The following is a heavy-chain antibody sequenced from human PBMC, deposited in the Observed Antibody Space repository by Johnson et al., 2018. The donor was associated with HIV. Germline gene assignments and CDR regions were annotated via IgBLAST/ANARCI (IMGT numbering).Heavy chain of an antibody. V-gene: IGHV3-15*01. CDR3: ATHPNYGVTFDL. Sequence: EVQLVESGGGLVKAGGSLRLSCAASGFIFNDYYMSWIRQAPGKGLEWVGRIKREADGGTADYATPVKGRFSISRDDSKNRLYLEMNSLKIEDTAVYYCATHPNYGVTFDLWGPGTLVTVSS. CDR1: GFIFNDYY. J-gene: IGHJ3*01. D-gene: IGHD4/OR15-4a*01. CDR2: IKREADGGTA.